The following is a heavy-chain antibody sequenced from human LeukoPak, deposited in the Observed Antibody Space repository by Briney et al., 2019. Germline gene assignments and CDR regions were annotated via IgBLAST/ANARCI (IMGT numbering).Heavy chain of an antibody. D-gene: IGHD6-13*01. J-gene: IGHJ4*02. CDR1: GFTFSNYG. V-gene: IGHV3-30*03. CDR2: ISYDGSNK. CDR3: VREGSWTGFFDY. Sequence: PGGSLRLSCAASGFTFSNYGMHWVRQAPGKGLEWVATISYDGSNKYYADSVKGRFTISSDNSKNTLFLQMNSLRAEDTAVYYCVREGSWTGFFDYWGQGTLVTVSS.